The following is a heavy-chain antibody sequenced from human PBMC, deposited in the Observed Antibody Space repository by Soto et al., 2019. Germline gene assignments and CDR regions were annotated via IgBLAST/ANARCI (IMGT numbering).Heavy chain of an antibody. CDR1: GYTFTSYA. D-gene: IGHD6-13*01. CDR2: INAGNGNT. CDR3: ARDIMAAAPDY. Sequence: QVQLVQSGAEVKKPGASVKVSCKASGYTFTSYAMHWVRQAPGQRLEWMGWINAGNGNTKYSQKFQGRVTITRDTAASTAYMELSSLRSEDTAVYSSARDIMAAAPDYWGQGTLVTVSS. J-gene: IGHJ4*02. V-gene: IGHV1-3*01.